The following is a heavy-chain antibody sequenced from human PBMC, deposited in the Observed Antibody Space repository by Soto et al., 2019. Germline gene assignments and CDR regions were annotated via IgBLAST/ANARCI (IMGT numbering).Heavy chain of an antibody. CDR3: ARGIGKYYYGSGSYFGRFDP. CDR2: ISYDGSNK. V-gene: IGHV3-30-3*01. D-gene: IGHD3-10*01. J-gene: IGHJ5*02. Sequence: GGSLRLSCAASGFTFSSYAMHWVRQAPGKGLEWVAVISYDGSNKYYADSVKGRFTISRDNSKNTLYLQMNSLRAEDTAVYYCARGIGKYYYGSGSYFGRFDPWGQGTLVTVSS. CDR1: GFTFSSYA.